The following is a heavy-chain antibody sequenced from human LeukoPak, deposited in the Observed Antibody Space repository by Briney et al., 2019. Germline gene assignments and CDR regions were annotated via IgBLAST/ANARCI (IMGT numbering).Heavy chain of an antibody. CDR1: GFTFSSYS. CDR2: ISGSSSTL. Sequence: GGSLRLSCAASGFTFSSYSMNWVRQAPGKGLEWVSYISGSSSTLYYADSVKGRFTISRDNAKNSLYLQMHRLRDEDTAVYYCARRLKKSWFDHWGQGTMVTVSS. CDR3: ARRLKKSWFDH. V-gene: IGHV3-48*02. J-gene: IGHJ5*02.